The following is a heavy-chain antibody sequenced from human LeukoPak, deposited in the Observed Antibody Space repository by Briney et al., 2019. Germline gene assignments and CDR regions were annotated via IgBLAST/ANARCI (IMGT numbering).Heavy chain of an antibody. CDR1: GFTFSSYG. Sequence: GGSLRLSCAASGFTFSSYGMHWVRQAPGKGLEWVAVISYDGSNKYYADSVKGRFTISRDNSKNTLYLQVNSLRAEDTAVYYCAKSLGFLDYWGQGTLVTVSS. V-gene: IGHV3-30*18. D-gene: IGHD3-3*01. J-gene: IGHJ4*02. CDR3: AKSLGFLDY. CDR2: ISYDGSNK.